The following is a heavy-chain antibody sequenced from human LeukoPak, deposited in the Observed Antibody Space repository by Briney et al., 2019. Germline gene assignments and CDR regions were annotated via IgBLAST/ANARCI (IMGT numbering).Heavy chain of an antibody. D-gene: IGHD2-15*01. J-gene: IGHJ4*02. CDR2: IYHSGST. CDR1: GGSISSSNW. Sequence: SETLSLTCAVSGGSISSSNWWSWVRQPPGKGLEWIGEIYHSGSTNYNPSLKSRVTISVDKSKNQFSLKLSSVTAADTAVYYCARETSGYCSGGSCYYFDYWGQGTLVTVSS. CDR3: ARETSGYCSGGSCYYFDY. V-gene: IGHV4-4*02.